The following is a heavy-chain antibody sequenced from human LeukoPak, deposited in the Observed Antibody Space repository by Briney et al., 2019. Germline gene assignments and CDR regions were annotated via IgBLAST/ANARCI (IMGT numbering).Heavy chain of an antibody. D-gene: IGHD2-2*01. CDR2: IYTSGST. Sequence: SETLSLTCTVSGGSISSGSYYWSWIRQPAGKGLEWIGRIYTSGSTNYNPSLKSRVTISVDTSKNQFSLKLSSVTAADTAVYYCARVPDTRGYCSSTSCYYYYYMDVWGKGTTVTVSS. J-gene: IGHJ6*03. CDR1: GGSISSGSYY. CDR3: ARVPDTRGYCSSTSCYYYYYMDV. V-gene: IGHV4-61*02.